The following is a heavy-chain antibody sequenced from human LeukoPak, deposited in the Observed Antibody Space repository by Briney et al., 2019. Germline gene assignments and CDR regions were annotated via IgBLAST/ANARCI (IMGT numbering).Heavy chain of an antibody. Sequence: PSETLSLTCSVSDGSINSDTYYWGWIRQPPGKGLEWIASIYSGGNTFYNPSLKSRVTMSVDRSKNQFSLKLSSVAAADTAVYYCARDVIVETGYFDCWGQGTLVTVSS. D-gene: IGHD2-21*02. V-gene: IGHV4-39*07. CDR1: DGSINSDTYY. CDR2: IYSGGNT. CDR3: ARDVIVETGYFDC. J-gene: IGHJ4*02.